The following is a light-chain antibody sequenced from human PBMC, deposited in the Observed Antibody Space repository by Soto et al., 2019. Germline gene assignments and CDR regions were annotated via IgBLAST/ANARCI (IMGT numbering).Light chain of an antibody. V-gene: IGKV3-15*01. Sequence: EIVMTQSPATLSVSPGERATLSCRASQSVRSNLAWYQQKLGQAPRLLIYGASTRATGIPARFSGSGSGTEFTLTISSLQSEDFATYYCQQYSTYTPRTFGQGTKVEIK. J-gene: IGKJ1*01. CDR3: QQYSTYTPRT. CDR1: QSVRSN. CDR2: GAS.